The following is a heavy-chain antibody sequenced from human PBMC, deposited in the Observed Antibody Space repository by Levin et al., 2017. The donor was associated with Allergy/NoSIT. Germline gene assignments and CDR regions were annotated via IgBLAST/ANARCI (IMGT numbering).Heavy chain of an antibody. Sequence: GESLKISCAASGFTFSDYAINWVRQAPGKGLEWVAVITYDGSTQYYADSVKGRFTIFRDNSKNTVYLQINSLRTEDTAVYYCARDRNYGYTSSWYEGNFDYWGQGTLLTVSS. J-gene: IGHJ4*02. D-gene: IGHD6-13*01. CDR3: ARDRNYGYTSSWYEGNFDY. V-gene: IGHV3-30*04. CDR1: GFTFSDYA. CDR2: ITYDGSTQ.